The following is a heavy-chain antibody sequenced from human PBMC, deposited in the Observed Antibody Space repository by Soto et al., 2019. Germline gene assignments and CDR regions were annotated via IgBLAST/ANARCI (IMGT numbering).Heavy chain of an antibody. CDR3: ARGLNYVVY. Sequence: KASETLSLTCAVYGGSFSGYYWSWLRQPPGKGLEWIGEINRSGSTNYNPSLKSRVTISIDTSKNQFSLKVSSVTAADTAVYYCARGLNYVVYWGQGTLVTVSS. J-gene: IGHJ4*02. D-gene: IGHD3-16*01. V-gene: IGHV4-34*01. CDR2: INRSGST. CDR1: GGSFSGYY.